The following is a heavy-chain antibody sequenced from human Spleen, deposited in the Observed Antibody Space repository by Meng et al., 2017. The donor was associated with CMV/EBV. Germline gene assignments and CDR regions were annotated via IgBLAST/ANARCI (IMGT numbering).Heavy chain of an antibody. J-gene: IGHJ4*02. CDR3: ASDCSGGSCYYVY. V-gene: IGHV4-34*01. Sequence: QVHLMGSCPGLVNPSETLSLPCAVYGGSFSGYYWSWIRQPPGKGLEWIGEINHSGSTNYNPSLKSRVTISVDTSKNQFSLKLSSVTAADTAVYYCASDCSGGSCYYVYWGQGTLVTVSS. CDR1: GGSFSGYY. CDR2: INHSGST. D-gene: IGHD2-15*01.